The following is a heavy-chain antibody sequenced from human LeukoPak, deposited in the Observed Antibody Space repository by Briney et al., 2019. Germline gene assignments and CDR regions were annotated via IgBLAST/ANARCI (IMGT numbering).Heavy chain of an antibody. V-gene: IGHV3-23*01. CDR3: AKDLGTRMLLFPFDY. D-gene: IGHD2-8*01. J-gene: IGHJ4*02. Sequence: GGSLGLLQAASGFTLSNHSMPWVRQAPGKGLEWVSGISDNGGRTYYGDSVKGRFTISRDHSKNTLYLQMNSLRAEDTAVYYCAKDLGTRMLLFPFDYWGQRTLVTVSS. CDR2: ISDNGGRT. CDR1: GFTLSNHS.